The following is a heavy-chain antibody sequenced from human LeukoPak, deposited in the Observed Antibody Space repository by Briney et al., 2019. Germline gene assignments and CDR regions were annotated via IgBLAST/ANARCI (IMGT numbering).Heavy chain of an antibody. D-gene: IGHD3-22*01. CDR3: AKSYSSAYYSSFDY. V-gene: IGHV3-9*01. CDR2: LSWNSGGI. CDR1: GFTFADYA. J-gene: IGHJ4*02. Sequence: PGRSLRLSCAASGFTFADYAMHWVWQSPGKGLEWVSGLSWNSGGIGYAESVKGRFTVSRDNAKNSLNLQMNSLRAEDTAFYYCAKSYSSAYYSSFDYWGQGTLVTVSS.